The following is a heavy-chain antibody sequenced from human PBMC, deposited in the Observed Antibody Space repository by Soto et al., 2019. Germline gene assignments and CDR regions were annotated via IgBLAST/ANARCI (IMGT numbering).Heavy chain of an antibody. V-gene: IGHV1-58*01. D-gene: IGHD3-16*01. CDR2: VVVGSGLT. CDR1: QFNLDTFRTSV. CDR3: AIKMPAIYYVAS. Sequence: QMRLVQSGPEVKKAGTSVKVSCKASQFNLDTFRTSVVQWVRQARGHGLEWVGWVVVGSGLTNYAQQFQGKVTITGDMSISTAYTELRIPRSEDTAVYYCAIKMPAIYYVASWGQGTQVTVSS. J-gene: IGHJ4*02.